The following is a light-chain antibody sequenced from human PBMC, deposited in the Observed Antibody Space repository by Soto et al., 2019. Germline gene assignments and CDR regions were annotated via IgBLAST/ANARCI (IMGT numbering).Light chain of an antibody. CDR1: SSDIGNYNY. CDR3: SSFTNSLTLV. Sequence: QSALTQPASVSGSPGQSIAISCTGTSSDIGNYNYVSWYQQHPGKAPKLIIYEVSNRPSGVSNRFSGSKSGNTASLTISGLQADDEADYYCSSFTNSLTLVVGGGTKLTVL. J-gene: IGLJ3*02. CDR2: EVS. V-gene: IGLV2-14*01.